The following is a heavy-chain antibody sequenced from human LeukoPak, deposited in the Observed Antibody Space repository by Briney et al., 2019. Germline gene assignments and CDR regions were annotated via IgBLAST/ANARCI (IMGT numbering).Heavy chain of an antibody. CDR3: ARGSFDWLPEGGMDV. V-gene: IGHV3-23*01. CDR2: ISGSGGGT. J-gene: IGHJ6*02. CDR1: GFTFSSYA. Sequence: GGSLRLSCAASGFTFSSYAMSWVRQAPGKGLEWVSAISGSGGGTYYADSVKGRFTISRDNSKNTLYLQMNSLRAEDTAVYYCARGSFDWLPEGGMDVWGQGTTVTVSS. D-gene: IGHD3-9*01.